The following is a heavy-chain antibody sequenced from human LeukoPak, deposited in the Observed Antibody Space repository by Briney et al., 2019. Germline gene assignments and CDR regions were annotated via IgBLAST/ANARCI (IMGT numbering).Heavy chain of an antibody. CDR2: IISAGSYI. D-gene: IGHD3-3*01. V-gene: IGHV3-21*01. Sequence: PGGSLILSCAASGFTFSTYTMNWVRQAPGKGLEWVSSIISAGSYIFYEDSMKGRFTSSRDNAKNSLDLQINSLRGEDKAVYHCARVGGGYDFWSGYLHAFDIWGQGTMVAVPS. CDR3: ARVGGGYDFWSGYLHAFDI. J-gene: IGHJ3*02. CDR1: GFTFSTYT.